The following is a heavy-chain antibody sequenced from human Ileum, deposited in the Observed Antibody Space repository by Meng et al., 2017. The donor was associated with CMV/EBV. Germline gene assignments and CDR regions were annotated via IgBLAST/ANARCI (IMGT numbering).Heavy chain of an antibody. Sequence: ASVKVSCKASGYTFTGYYMHWVRQAPGQGLEWMGWINPNSGGTNYAQKFQGRVTMTRDTSISTAYMELSRLRSDDTAVYYCARVLVDVVVPAPFGIAARPGWFDPWGQGTLVTVSS. CDR3: ARVLVDVVVPAPFGIAARPGWFDP. CDR1: GYTFTGYY. J-gene: IGHJ5*02. CDR2: INPNSGGT. V-gene: IGHV1-2*02. D-gene: IGHD6-6*01.